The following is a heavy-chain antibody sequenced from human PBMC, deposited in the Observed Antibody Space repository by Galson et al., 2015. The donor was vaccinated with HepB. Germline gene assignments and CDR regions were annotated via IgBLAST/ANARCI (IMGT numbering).Heavy chain of an antibody. V-gene: IGHV5-51*03. CDR3: ARSDTMLVTKPDAFDI. J-gene: IGHJ3*02. D-gene: IGHD4-17*01. CDR1: GYSFTSYW. Sequence: QSGAEVKKPGESLKIACKVSGYSFTSYWIGWVRQMPGKGLERMGIIYPGDSDTKYSPSFQGQVSISADKSISTAYLQWSSLKASDTAMYYCARSDTMLVTKPDAFDIWGQGTMVTVSS. CDR2: IYPGDSDT.